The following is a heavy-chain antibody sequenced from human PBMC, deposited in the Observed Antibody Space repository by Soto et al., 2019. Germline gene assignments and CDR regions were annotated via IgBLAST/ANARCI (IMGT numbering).Heavy chain of an antibody. J-gene: IGHJ6*02. Sequence: SETLSLTCAVSGYSISSGYYWGWIRQPPGKGLEWIGSIYHSGSTYYNPSLKSRVTISVDTSKNQFSLKLSSVTAADTAVYYCARAGRHTYYDFWSGTRDYYYYGMDVWGQGNTVTVSS. CDR3: ARAGRHTYYDFWSGTRDYYYYGMDV. CDR1: GYSISSGYY. V-gene: IGHV4-38-2*01. D-gene: IGHD3-3*01. CDR2: IYHSGST.